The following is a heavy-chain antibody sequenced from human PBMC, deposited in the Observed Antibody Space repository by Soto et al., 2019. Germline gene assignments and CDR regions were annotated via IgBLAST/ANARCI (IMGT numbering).Heavy chain of an antibody. CDR2: ISGSGGST. CDR3: ARSPQTSARLHYYYSMDV. CDR1: GFTFISYA. J-gene: IGHJ6*03. Sequence: GGSLRLSCAASGFTFISYAMSWVRQAPGKGLEWVSAISGSGGSTYYADSVKGRFTISRDNSKNTLYLQMNSLRAEDTAVYYCARSPQTSARLHYYYSMDVWGKGTTVTVS. D-gene: IGHD6-25*01. V-gene: IGHV3-23*01.